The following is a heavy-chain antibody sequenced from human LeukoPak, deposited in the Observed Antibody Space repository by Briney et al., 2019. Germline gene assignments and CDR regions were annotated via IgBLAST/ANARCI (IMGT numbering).Heavy chain of an antibody. V-gene: IGHV4-39*01. Sequence: SETLSLTCSVSGGSISSSSYYWGWIRQPPGKGLEWIGSTHYSGSTYYNPSLKSRVTISVDTSKNQFSLKLSSVTAADTAVYYCARQAIFGVVIDPWGQGTLVTVSS. D-gene: IGHD3-3*01. CDR2: THYSGST. J-gene: IGHJ5*02. CDR1: GGSISSSSYY. CDR3: ARQAIFGVVIDP.